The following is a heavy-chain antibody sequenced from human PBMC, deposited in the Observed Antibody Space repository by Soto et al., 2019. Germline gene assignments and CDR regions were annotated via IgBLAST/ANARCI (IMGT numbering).Heavy chain of an antibody. Sequence: GGSLRLSCTASGFTFSNYWMHWVRQAPGKGLVWVSRINSDGSSTSYADSVKGRFTISRDNAKNTLYLQMNSLRAEDTAVHYCARVGGDYEINYWGRGTLVTVSS. CDR2: INSDGSST. J-gene: IGHJ4*02. CDR1: GFTFSNYW. CDR3: ARVGGDYEINY. D-gene: IGHD2-21*02. V-gene: IGHV3-74*01.